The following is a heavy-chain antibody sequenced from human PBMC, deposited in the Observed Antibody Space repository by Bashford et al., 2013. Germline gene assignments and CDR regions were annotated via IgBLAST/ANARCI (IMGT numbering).Heavy chain of an antibody. Sequence: GGSLRLSCAASGFSFSNYWMSWVRQAPGKGLEWVANIKVDGSKKYYVDSVKGRFTISRDNAEKSLFLQMNSLRAEDTAVYYCARDPEVTGGAFDFWGQGTLVTVSS. CDR1: GFSFSNYW. V-gene: IGHV3-7*01. J-gene: IGHJ4*02. CDR3: ARDPEVTGGAFDF. D-gene: IGHD4-11*01. CDR2: IKVDGSKK.